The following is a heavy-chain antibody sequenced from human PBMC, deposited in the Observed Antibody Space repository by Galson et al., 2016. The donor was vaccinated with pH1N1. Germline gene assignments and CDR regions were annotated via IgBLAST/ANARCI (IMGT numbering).Heavy chain of an antibody. Sequence: CAISGDSVSSSSDTWNWIKQSPRRGLEWLGRIYHRSKWYYEYAPSSQGRLRISPDTSSNQISLHLNSVTLDDAAVCYCASEVWLRRGYYIDHWGQGSLVTVSS. J-gene: IGHJ4*02. CDR1: GDSVSSSSDT. CDR3: ASEVWLRRGYYIDH. V-gene: IGHV6-1*01. D-gene: IGHD3-3*01. CDR2: IYHRSKWYY.